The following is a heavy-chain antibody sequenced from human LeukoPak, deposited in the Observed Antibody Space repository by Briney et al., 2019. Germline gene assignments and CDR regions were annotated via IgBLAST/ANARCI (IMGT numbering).Heavy chain of an antibody. D-gene: IGHD3-3*01. CDR2: INHSGST. J-gene: IGHJ4*02. V-gene: IGHV4-34*01. CDR1: GGSFSGYY. CDR3: VRAGPAYYDFWSGYYTGIPFDY. Sequence: SETLSLTCAVYGGSFSGYYWSWIRQPPGKGLEWIGEINHSGSTNYNPSLKSRVTISVDTSKNQFSLKLSSVTAADTAVYYCVRAGPAYYDFWSGYYTGIPFDYWGQGTLVTVSS.